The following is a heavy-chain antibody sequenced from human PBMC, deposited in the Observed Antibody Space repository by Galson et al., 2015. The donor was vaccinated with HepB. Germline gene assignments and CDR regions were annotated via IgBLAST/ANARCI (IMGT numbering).Heavy chain of an antibody. D-gene: IGHD3-10*01. J-gene: IGHJ4*02. CDR2: INPSGGST. CDR1: GYTFTSYA. V-gene: IGHV1-46*01. Sequence: SVKVSCKASGYTFTSYAISWVRQAPGQGLEWMGIINPSGGSTDYAQKFRGRLTMTRDTSTSTVFMELSSLRSEDTAVYHCARGVLLWDGPDYWGQGTLVTVSS. CDR3: ARGVLLWDGPDY.